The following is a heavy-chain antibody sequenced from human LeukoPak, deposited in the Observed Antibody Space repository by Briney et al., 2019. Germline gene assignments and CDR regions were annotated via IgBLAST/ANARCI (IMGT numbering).Heavy chain of an antibody. V-gene: IGHV4-59*12. CDR3: AKTSGSYYDDAFDI. Sequence: SETLSLTCSVSDDSITMYYWTWIRQPPGKGLEWIGSIYYSGSTYYNPSLKSRVTISVDTSKNQFSLKLSSVTAADTAVYYCAKTSGSYYDDAFDIWGQGTMVTVSS. CDR2: IYYSGST. D-gene: IGHD1-26*01. CDR1: DDSITMYY. J-gene: IGHJ3*02.